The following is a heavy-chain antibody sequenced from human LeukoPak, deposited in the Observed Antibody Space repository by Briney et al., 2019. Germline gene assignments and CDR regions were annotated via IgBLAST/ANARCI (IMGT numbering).Heavy chain of an antibody. J-gene: IGHJ4*02. Sequence: GGSLRLSCAASGFTFGNYGMHWVRQAPGKWLEWVAFIRYDGSDEYYADSVKGRFTISRDNSKNTLYLQMNSLRPEDTAVYFCSGSYSYWGQGTLVTVSS. CDR1: GFTFGNYG. V-gene: IGHV3-30*02. CDR3: SGSYSY. D-gene: IGHD1-26*01. CDR2: IRYDGSDE.